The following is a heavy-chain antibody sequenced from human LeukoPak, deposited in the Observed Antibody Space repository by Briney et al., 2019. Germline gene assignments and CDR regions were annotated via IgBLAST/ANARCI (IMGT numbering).Heavy chain of an antibody. J-gene: IGHJ5*02. CDR2: INPNSGGT. CDR1: GYTFTGYY. V-gene: IGHV1-2*02. CDR3: ARDRTGWRYWFDP. D-gene: IGHD6-19*01. Sequence: ASVTVSCKASGYTFTGYYMHWVRQAPGQGLEWMGWINPNSGGTNYAQKFQGRVTMTRDTSISTAYMELSRLRSDDTAVYYCARDRTGWRYWFDPWGQGTLVTVSS.